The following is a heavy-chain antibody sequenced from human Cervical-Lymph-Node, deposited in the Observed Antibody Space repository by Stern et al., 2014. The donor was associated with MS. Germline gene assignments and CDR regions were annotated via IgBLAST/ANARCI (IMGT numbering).Heavy chain of an antibody. V-gene: IGHV3-23*01. CDR3: AKILPTAGWAFDY. CDR2: ISGTGGST. CDR1: GFTFSIYA. D-gene: IGHD2-2*01. Sequence: EVQLLESGGALVXXGGSLRLSCAASGFTFSIYAMSWVRQAPGKGLEWVSGISGTGGSTYYADSVKGRFTISRDNSKNTLYLQMNSLRAEDTAVYYCAKILPTAGWAFDYWGQGTLVTVSS. J-gene: IGHJ4*02.